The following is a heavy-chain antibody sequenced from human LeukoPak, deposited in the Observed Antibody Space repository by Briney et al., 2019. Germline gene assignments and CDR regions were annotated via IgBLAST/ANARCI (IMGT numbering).Heavy chain of an antibody. CDR1: GFTFSSYG. CDR3: AKDGYNSGWSTPSDAFDI. D-gene: IGHD6-19*01. Sequence: GGSLRLSCAASGFTFSSYGMGWVRQAPGKGLEWVSAISGSGGSTYYADSVKGRFTISRDNSKNTLFLQMSSLRAEDTALYYCAKDGYNSGWSTPSDAFDIWGQGTTVTVSS. J-gene: IGHJ3*02. V-gene: IGHV3-23*01. CDR2: ISGSGGST.